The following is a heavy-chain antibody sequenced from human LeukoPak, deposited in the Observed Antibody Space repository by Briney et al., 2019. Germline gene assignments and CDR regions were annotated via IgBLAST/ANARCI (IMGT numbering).Heavy chain of an antibody. J-gene: IGHJ4*02. V-gene: IGHV4-30-2*01. CDR1: GGSISSSGYY. CDR3: ATLYYYDSSGYYYQDY. Sequence: SQTLSLTCTVSGGSISSSGYYWSWIWQPPGKGLEWIGYIYHSGSTYYNPSLKSRVTISVDRSKNQFSLKLSSVTAADTAVYYCATLYYYDSSGYYYQDYWGQGTLVTVPS. D-gene: IGHD3-22*01. CDR2: IYHSGST.